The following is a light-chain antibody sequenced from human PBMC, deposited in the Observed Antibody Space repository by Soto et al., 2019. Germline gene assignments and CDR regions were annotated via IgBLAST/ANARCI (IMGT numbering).Light chain of an antibody. CDR2: GNS. V-gene: IGLV1-40*01. J-gene: IGLJ1*01. CDR1: SSNIGAGYD. Sequence: QSVLTQPPSVSGAPGQRVTISCTGSSSNIGAGYDVHWYQQLPGTAPKLLIYGNSNRPSGVPDRFSGSKSGTSASLAITGLQAEDEADYYCQSYDSSTHYVFGTGTRSPS. CDR3: QSYDSSTHYV.